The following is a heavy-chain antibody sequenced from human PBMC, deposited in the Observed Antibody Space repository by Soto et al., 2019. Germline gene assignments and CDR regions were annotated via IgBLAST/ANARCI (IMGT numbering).Heavy chain of an antibody. D-gene: IGHD6-19*01. CDR2: IIPIFGTA. Sequence: QVQLVQSGAEVKKPGSSVKVSCKASGGTFSSYAISWVRQAPVQGLEWIGGIIPIFGTANYAQKFQGRVTITADESTSTADMELRSLRSEDTAVYYCARDPIDYSIAVAGSTFDYWCQGTLVTVSS. V-gene: IGHV1-69*01. CDR3: ARDPIDYSIAVAGSTFDY. J-gene: IGHJ4*02. CDR1: GGTFSSYA.